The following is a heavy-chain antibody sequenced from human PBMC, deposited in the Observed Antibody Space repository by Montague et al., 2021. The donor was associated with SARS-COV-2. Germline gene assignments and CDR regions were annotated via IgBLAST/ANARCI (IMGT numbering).Heavy chain of an antibody. CDR1: GDSVSSNSAT. D-gene: IGHD6-13*01. CDR2: TYYRSMWKS. CDR3: VRGIEAAGSYDY. Sequence: CAISGDSVSSNSATWNWIRQSPSRGLERLGRTYYRSMWKSDYARSVNSRIAINPGTSKNQLSLQLSSVTPEDTALYYCVRGIEAAGSYDYWGQGTLVTVSS. V-gene: IGHV6-1*01. J-gene: IGHJ4*02.